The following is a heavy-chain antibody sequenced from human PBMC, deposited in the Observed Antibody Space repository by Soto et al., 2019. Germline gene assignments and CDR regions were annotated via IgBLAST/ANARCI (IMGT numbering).Heavy chain of an antibody. CDR2: IYYSGST. CDR1: GCSVSSGRYY. Sequence: TLSLTCTVSGCSVSSGRYYWSWIRQPPGKGLEWIGYIYYSGSTNYNPSLKSRVTISVDTSKNQFSLKLSSVTAADTAVYYCARARLRYSDWLLSHYGMYAWGQGTTVTVSS. J-gene: IGHJ6*02. CDR3: ARARLRYSDWLLSHYGMYA. D-gene: IGHD3-9*01. V-gene: IGHV4-61*01.